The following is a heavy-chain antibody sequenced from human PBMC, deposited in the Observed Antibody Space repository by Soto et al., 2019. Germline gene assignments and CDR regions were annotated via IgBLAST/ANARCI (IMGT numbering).Heavy chain of an antibody. Sequence: QVQLVQSGAEVKRPGASVKVSCEASGYTFTTYDINWVRQASGQGLEWMGCVNPSSGNTVYAQKFHGRVTRTRDTSISTAYMELSSLKSDNTAIYYCARGSMYIWNDHWGQGTRVTVSS. V-gene: IGHV1-8*01. CDR1: GYTFTTYD. CDR3: ARGSMYIWNDH. J-gene: IGHJ5*02. CDR2: VNPSSGNT. D-gene: IGHD1-20*01.